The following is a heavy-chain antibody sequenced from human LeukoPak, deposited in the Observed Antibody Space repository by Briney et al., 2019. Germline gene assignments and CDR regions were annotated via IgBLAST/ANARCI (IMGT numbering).Heavy chain of an antibody. V-gene: IGHV3-23*01. Sequence: PGGSLRLSCAASGFTFSTYAMNWVRQAPGKGLEWVSGISGSGGDTYYADSVKGRFTISRGNSKTTLYLEMNSLRAEDTAVYYCAAYFDYWGQGTLVTVSS. CDR2: ISGSGGDT. J-gene: IGHJ4*02. CDR1: GFTFSTYA. CDR3: AAYFDY.